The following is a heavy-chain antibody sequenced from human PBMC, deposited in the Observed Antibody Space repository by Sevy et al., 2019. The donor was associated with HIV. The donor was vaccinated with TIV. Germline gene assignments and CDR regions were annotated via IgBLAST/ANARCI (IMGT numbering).Heavy chain of an antibody. V-gene: IGHV3-7*03. CDR3: ARPQDYYGSGAFDI. CDR1: GFTFSSYW. J-gene: IGHJ3*02. Sequence: GGSLRLSCAASGFTFSSYWMSRVRQAPGKGLEWVANIKQDGSEKYYVDSVKGRFTISRDNAKNSLYLQMNSLRAEDTAVYYCARPQDYYGSGAFDIWGQRTMVTVSS. D-gene: IGHD3-10*01. CDR2: IKQDGSEK.